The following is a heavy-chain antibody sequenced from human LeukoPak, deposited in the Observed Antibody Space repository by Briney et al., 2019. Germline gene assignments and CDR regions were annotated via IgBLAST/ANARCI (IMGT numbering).Heavy chain of an antibody. CDR2: IYITGST. V-gene: IGHV4-4*07. D-gene: IGHD3-22*01. CDR3: ARDQSIVVVTGKAPAFDI. CDR1: SGSFSSYY. J-gene: IGHJ3*02. Sequence: SETLSLTCTVSSGSFSSYYWNWIRQPAGKGLEWIGRIYITGSTNYNPSLKSRVTMSVDTSKNQFSLKLSSVTAADTAVYYCARDQSIVVVTGKAPAFDIWGQGTMVTVSS.